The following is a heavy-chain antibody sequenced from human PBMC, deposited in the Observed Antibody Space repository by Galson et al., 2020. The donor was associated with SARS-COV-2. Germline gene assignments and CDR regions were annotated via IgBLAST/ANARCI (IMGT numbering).Heavy chain of an antibody. Sequence: AQTLSLTCTVSRGSIITSSYSWGWIRQPQGKSLEYIGSIFYSGFTYYSPSLKSRVSISVDTSKNQFSLRLSSVTAAGTAVYYCARIAGGSKESEYWGQGTLGAVCS. CDR1: RGSIITSSYS. CDR3: ARIAGGSKESEY. J-gene: IGHJ4*02. D-gene: IGHD6-13*01. CDR2: IFYSGFT. V-gene: IGHV4-39*01.